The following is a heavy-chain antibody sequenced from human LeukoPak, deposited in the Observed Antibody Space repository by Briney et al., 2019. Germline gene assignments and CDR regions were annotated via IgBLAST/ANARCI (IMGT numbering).Heavy chain of an antibody. J-gene: IGHJ4*02. D-gene: IGHD3-10*01. CDR3: ARQGLWFGEALFDY. Sequence: PSETLSLTCTVSGGSISSSSYYWGWIRQPPGKGLEWIGSIYYSGSTYYNPSLKSRVTISVDTSKNQFSLKPSSVTAADTAVYYCARQGLWFGEALFDYWGQGTLVTVSS. CDR1: GGSISSSSYY. V-gene: IGHV4-39*01. CDR2: IYYSGST.